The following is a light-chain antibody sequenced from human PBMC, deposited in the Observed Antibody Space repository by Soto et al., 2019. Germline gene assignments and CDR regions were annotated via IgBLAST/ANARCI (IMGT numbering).Light chain of an antibody. CDR1: QSITNK. CDR3: QQYNNWPRT. CDR2: ETS. J-gene: IGKJ1*01. Sequence: IVLTQSPGTVSLSPGERATLSCRASQSITNKLVWYQQKPGQAPRLLMFETSTRATGIPARFSGSGSETEFTLTISSLQSEDFAVYYCQQYNNWPRTFGQGTMVDNK. V-gene: IGKV3-15*01.